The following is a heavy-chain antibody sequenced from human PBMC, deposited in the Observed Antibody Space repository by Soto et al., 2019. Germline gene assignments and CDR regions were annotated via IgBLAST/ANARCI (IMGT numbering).Heavy chain of an antibody. V-gene: IGHV1-18*01. CDR3: ARGRYGDY. CDR2: ISAHNGNT. CDR1: GYAFTTYG. Sequence: QVHLVQSGAEVKKPGASVKVSCKGSGYAFTTYGITWVRQAPGQGLEWMGWISAHNGNTNYAQKLQGRVTVTRDTSTSTAYMELRSLRSDDTAVYYCARGRYGDYWGQGALVSVSS. D-gene: IGHD1-1*01. J-gene: IGHJ4*02.